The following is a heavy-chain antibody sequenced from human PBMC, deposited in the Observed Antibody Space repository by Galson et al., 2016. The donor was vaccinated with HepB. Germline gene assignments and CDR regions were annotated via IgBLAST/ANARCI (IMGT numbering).Heavy chain of an antibody. CDR3: ARPRDGGHSSGMDV. CDR1: GGSISSSSYY. V-gene: IGHV4-39*01. D-gene: IGHD4-23*01. CDR2: IYYSGNT. Sequence: ETLSLTCTVSGGSISSSSYYWGWIRQPPGKGLEWIGSIYYSGNTYYNPSLKSRVNISGDTSKNQFSLQLSSVTAADTAVYYCARPRDGGHSSGMDVWGQGTTVTVAS. J-gene: IGHJ6*02.